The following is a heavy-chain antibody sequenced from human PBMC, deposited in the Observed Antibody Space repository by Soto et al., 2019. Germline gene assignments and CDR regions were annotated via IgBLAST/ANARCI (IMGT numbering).Heavy chain of an antibody. V-gene: IGHV4-30-4*01. CDR1: GGSISSGDYY. CDR2: IYYSGST. Sequence: LSLTCTVSGGSISSGDYYWSWIRQPPGKGLEWIGYIYYSGSTYYNPSLKSRVTISVDTSKNQFSLKLSSVTAADTAVYYCASQTIYPHSFDYWGQGTLVTVS. D-gene: IGHD3-3*01. J-gene: IGHJ4*02. CDR3: ASQTIYPHSFDY.